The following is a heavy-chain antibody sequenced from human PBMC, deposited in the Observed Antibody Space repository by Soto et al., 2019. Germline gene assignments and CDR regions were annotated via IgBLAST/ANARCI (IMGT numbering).Heavy chain of an antibody. CDR2: TSSDGGTK. Sequence: HPGGTLRLSCATSGITFSGYSMHWFRQAPGKGPEWVAVTSSDGGTKFYADSVMGRFTVSRDNSKITLYLQMNSLRAEDTAVYFCAREGGLTKWYFDNWGQGISVTVSS. V-gene: IGHV3-30-3*01. CDR3: AREGGLTKWYFDN. D-gene: IGHD1-26*01. J-gene: IGHJ4*02. CDR1: GITFSGYS.